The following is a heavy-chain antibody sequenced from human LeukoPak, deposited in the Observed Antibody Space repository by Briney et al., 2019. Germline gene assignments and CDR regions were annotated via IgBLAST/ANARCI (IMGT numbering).Heavy chain of an antibody. CDR1: GFTVSSNH. D-gene: IGHD5-18*01. Sequence: SGGSLRLSCAASGFTVSSNHMSWVRQAPGKGLEWVSVIYSGGSTYYADSVKGRFTISRDNSKNTLYLQMNSLRAEDTAVYYCAADPNIQLWLGYFDYWGQGTLVTVSS. J-gene: IGHJ4*02. CDR3: AADPNIQLWLGYFDY. V-gene: IGHV3-53*01. CDR2: IYSGGST.